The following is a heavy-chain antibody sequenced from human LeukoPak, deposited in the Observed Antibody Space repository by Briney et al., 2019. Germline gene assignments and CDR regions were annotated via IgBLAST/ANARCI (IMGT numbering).Heavy chain of an antibody. CDR3: ARGVVIAPQTFDY. Sequence: TSETLSLACSVSGGSISSYYWSWIRQPPGKGLEWIGYIYYSGSTNYNPSLKSRVTISVDTSKNQFSLKLSSVTAADTAVYYCARGVVIAPQTFDYWGQGTLVTVSS. J-gene: IGHJ4*02. V-gene: IGHV4-59*01. CDR1: GGSISSYY. D-gene: IGHD2-21*01. CDR2: IYYSGST.